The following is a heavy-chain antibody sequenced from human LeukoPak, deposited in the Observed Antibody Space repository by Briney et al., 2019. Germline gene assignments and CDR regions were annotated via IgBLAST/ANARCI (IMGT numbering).Heavy chain of an antibody. CDR2: VYNSGST. V-gene: IGHV4-59*01. Sequence: SETLSLTCTVSGGSINSYYWTWIRQPPGKELEWIANVYNSGSTNYNPSLESRVTISVDMFKNQFSLKLTSVTAADTAVYYCARLRSGMDVWGQGTTVTVSS. J-gene: IGHJ6*02. CDR1: GGSINSYY. CDR3: ARLRSGMDV.